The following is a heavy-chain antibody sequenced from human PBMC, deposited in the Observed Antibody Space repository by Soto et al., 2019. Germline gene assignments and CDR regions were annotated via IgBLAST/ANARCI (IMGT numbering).Heavy chain of an antibody. V-gene: IGHV3-23*01. Sequence: EVQLLESGGGLVQPGGSLRLSCAASGFTFSNCAMNWVRQAPGKGLEWVSVISGSGGSTYYADSVKGRFTISRDNSKNTLYLQMNSLRAEDTAVYYCAKRATGTYFDYWGQGTLVTVSS. J-gene: IGHJ4*02. CDR1: GFTFSNCA. CDR3: AKRATGTYFDY. CDR2: ISGSGGST. D-gene: IGHD1-1*01.